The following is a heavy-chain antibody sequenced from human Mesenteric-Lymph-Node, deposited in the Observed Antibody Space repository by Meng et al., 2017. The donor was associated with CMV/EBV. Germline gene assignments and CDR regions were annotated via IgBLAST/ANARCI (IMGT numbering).Heavy chain of an antibody. V-gene: IGHV3-21*01. D-gene: IGHD2-2*02. J-gene: IGHJ3*02. CDR2: ISSSSSYI. Sequence: GESLKISCAASGFTFSSYSMNWVRQAPGKGLEWVSSISSSSSYIYYADSVKGRFTISRDNAKNSLYLQMNSLRAEDTAVYYCAREGGYCSSTSCYTYVAFDIWGQGTMVTVSS. CDR3: AREGGYCSSTSCYTYVAFDI. CDR1: GFTFSSYS.